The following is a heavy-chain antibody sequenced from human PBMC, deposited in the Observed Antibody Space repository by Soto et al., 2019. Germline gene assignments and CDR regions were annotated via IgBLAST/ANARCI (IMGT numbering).Heavy chain of an antibody. D-gene: IGHD2-2*01. V-gene: IGHV4-31*03. CDR2: IYYSGST. Sequence: QVQLQESGPGLVKPSQTLSLTCTVSGGSISSGGYYWSWIRQHPGKGLEWIGYIYYSGSTYYNPSLKSRVTISVDTSKNQFSLKLSSVTAADTAVYYCATRVANCSSTSCSRRYYYYSMDVWGQGTTVTVSS. J-gene: IGHJ6*02. CDR1: GGSISSGGYY. CDR3: ATRVANCSSTSCSRRYYYYSMDV.